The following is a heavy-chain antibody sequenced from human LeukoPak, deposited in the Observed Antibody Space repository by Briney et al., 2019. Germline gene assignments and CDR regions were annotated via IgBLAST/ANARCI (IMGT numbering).Heavy chain of an antibody. CDR3: TRTVNSASDF. Sequence: GGSLRLSCAASGFTFSSYGMHWVRQAPGEGLEWVATINQNGGVKYYVDSVKGRFTISRDNAKTSLFLQMNSLRIDDTAMYYCTRTVNSASDFWGQGTLVTVSS. CDR2: INQNGGVK. CDR1: GFTFSSYG. J-gene: IGHJ4*02. V-gene: IGHV3-7*03. D-gene: IGHD4-23*01.